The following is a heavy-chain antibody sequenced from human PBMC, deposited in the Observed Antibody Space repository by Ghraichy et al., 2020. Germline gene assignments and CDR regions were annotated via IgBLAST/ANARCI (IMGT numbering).Heavy chain of an antibody. V-gene: IGHV3-23*01. J-gene: IGHJ2*01. CDR3: ARRLAATSTQYFDL. Sequence: GGSLRLSCAGSGFAFRSNAMNWVRQAPGKGLEWVSSISGSGDSTYYADSVKGRFTISRDDSKETLYLQMNSLRGEDTALYYCARRLAATSTQYFDLWGRGTLVTVSS. D-gene: IGHD6-13*01. CDR1: GFAFRSNA. CDR2: ISGSGDST.